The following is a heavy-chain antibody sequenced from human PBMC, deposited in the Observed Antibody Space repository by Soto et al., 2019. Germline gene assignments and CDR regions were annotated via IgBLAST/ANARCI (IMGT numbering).Heavy chain of an antibody. Sequence: GGSLRLSCVASGFLFNDYAMSWVRQAPGKGLQWVSAIRDHGGYAYYADSVKGRLTISRDNSKNTLFLQMDSLNANDTALYYCAKSSHEMLTGYSPLAHWGQGTLVTVSS. CDR3: AKSSHEMLTGYSPLAH. V-gene: IGHV3-23*01. D-gene: IGHD3-9*01. J-gene: IGHJ4*02. CDR2: IRDHGGYA. CDR1: GFLFNDYA.